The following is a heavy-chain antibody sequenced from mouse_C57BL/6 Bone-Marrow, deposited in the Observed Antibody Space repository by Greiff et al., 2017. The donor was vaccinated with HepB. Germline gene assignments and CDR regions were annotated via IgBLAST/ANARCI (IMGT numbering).Heavy chain of an antibody. V-gene: IGHV5-12*01. J-gene: IGHJ2*01. Sequence: EVKVEESGGGLVQPGGSLKLSCAASGFTFSDYYMYWVRQTPEKRLEWVAYISNGGGSTYYPDTVKGRFTISRDNAKNTLYLQMSRLKSEDTAMYYCARVGDYGSSYDYWGQGTTLTVSS. CDR2: ISNGGGST. CDR3: ARVGDYGSSYDY. CDR1: GFTFSDYY. D-gene: IGHD1-1*01.